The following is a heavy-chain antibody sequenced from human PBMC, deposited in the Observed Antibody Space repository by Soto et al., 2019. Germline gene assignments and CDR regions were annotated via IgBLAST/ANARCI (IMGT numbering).Heavy chain of an antibody. CDR3: TSFLYDSSGYYAFDI. Sequence: GGSLRLSCTASGFTFGDYAMSWVRQAPGKGLEWVGFIRSKAYGGTTEYAASVKGRFTISRDDSKSIAYLQMNSLKTEDTAVYYCTSFLYDSSGYYAFDIWGQGTMVTVSS. J-gene: IGHJ3*02. CDR1: GFTFGDYA. D-gene: IGHD3-22*01. V-gene: IGHV3-49*04. CDR2: IRSKAYGGTT.